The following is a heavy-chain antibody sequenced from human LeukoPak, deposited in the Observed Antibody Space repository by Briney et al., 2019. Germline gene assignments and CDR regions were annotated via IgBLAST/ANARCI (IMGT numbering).Heavy chain of an antibody. CDR1: GFTFSSYS. J-gene: IGHJ5*02. CDR3: ARDRGPRYCSGGSCYSSRRFDP. CDR2: ISSSSSYI. Sequence: GGSLRLSCAASGFTFSSYSMNWVRQAPGKGLEWVSSISSSSSYIYYADSVKGRFTISRDNAKNSLYLQMNSLSAEDTAVYYCARDRGPRYCSGGSCYSSRRFDPWGQGNLVTASS. V-gene: IGHV3-21*01. D-gene: IGHD2-15*01.